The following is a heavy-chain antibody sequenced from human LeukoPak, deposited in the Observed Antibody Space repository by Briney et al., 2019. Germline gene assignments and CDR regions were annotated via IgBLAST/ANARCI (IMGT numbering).Heavy chain of an antibody. CDR3: ARVASWQIFGVVIKRDRFDY. CDR1: GFTFSSYS. J-gene: IGHJ4*02. Sequence: GGSLRLSCAASGFTFSSYSMNWARQAPGKGLEWVSSISSSSSYIYYADSVKGRFTISRDNAKNSLYLQMNSLRAEDTAVYYCARVASWQIFGVVIKRDRFDYWGQGTLVTVSS. V-gene: IGHV3-21*01. CDR2: ISSSSSYI. D-gene: IGHD3-3*01.